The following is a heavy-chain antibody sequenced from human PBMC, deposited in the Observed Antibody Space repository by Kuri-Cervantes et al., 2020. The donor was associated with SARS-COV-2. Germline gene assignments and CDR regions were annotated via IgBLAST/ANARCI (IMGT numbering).Heavy chain of an antibody. V-gene: IGHV4-4*02. CDR2: IYHSGST. CDR3: ARQGATTYYDFWSGYYPDWFDP. J-gene: IGHJ5*02. D-gene: IGHD3-3*01. Sequence: SETLSLTCAVSGGSISSSNWWSWVRQPPGKGLEWIGEIYHSGSTNYNPSLKSRVTISVDTSKNQFSLKLSSVTAADTAVYYCARQGATTYYDFWSGYYPDWFDPWGQGTLVTVSS. CDR1: GGSISSSNW.